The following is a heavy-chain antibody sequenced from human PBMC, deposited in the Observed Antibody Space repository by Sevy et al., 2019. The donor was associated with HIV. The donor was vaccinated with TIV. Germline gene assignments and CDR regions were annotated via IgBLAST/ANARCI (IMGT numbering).Heavy chain of an antibody. CDR1: GFNLENFW. V-gene: IGHV3-7*01. CDR3: VRAIQSDGSF. CDR2: IRQDGSEI. Sequence: GGSLRLSCVASGFNLENFWMNWVRQAPGKGLEWVANIRQDGSEIYYVASVKGRFTISRDNARNLVYLQMNSLRVEDTAPYYCVRAIQSDGSFWGQGALVTVSS. J-gene: IGHJ4*02. D-gene: IGHD6-19*01.